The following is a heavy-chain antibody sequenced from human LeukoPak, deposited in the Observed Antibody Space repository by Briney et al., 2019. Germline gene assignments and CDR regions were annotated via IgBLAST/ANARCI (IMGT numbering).Heavy chain of an antibody. CDR1: AFTFSSYC. CDR3: ARLGSSWSFDY. CDR2: IWYDVSNK. J-gene: IGHJ4*02. V-gene: IGHV3-33*01. Sequence: GGSLRLSCAASAFTFSSYCMNWVRQAPGKGLGWVAVIWYDVSNKYHGHSVKRRFTISRDTSKNTVSLHMNSLRVEDTAVYYCARLGSSWSFDYWGQGTLVTVSS. D-gene: IGHD6-13*01.